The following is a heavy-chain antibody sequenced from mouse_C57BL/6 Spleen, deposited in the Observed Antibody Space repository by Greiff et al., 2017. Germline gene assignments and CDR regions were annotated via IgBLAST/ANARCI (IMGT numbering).Heavy chain of an antibody. CDR2: IDPETGGT. V-gene: IGHV1-15*01. D-gene: IGHD3-1*01. CDR1: GYTFTDYE. CDR3: TRSQLHYFGD. Sequence: VQLQQSGAELVRPGASVTLSCTASGYTFTDYEMHWVKQTPVHGLEWIGAIDPETGGTAYNQKFKGKAILTADKSSSTAYMELRSLTSEDSAVXYCTRSQLHYFGDWGQGTTRTVSS. J-gene: IGHJ2*01.